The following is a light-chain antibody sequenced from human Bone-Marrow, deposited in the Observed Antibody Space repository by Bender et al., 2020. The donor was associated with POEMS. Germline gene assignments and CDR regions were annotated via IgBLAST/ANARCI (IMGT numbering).Light chain of an antibody. J-gene: IGLJ2*01. Sequence: QSALTQPASVSGSPGQSITISCTGSSSDVGTYNLVSWYQQHPGDAPKLIIFDVTRRPSGVSDRFSASKSGNTASLTISGLQAEDEADYYCSSYTSSNTLVFGGGTKLTVL. V-gene: IGLV2-14*02. CDR1: SSDVGTYNL. CDR3: SSYTSSNTLV. CDR2: DVT.